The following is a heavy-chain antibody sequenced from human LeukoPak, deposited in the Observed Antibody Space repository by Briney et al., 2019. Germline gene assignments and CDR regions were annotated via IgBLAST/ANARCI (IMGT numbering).Heavy chain of an antibody. D-gene: IGHD3-10*01. J-gene: IGHJ3*02. CDR1: GLTLSSYA. V-gene: IGHV3-23*01. CDR2: ISGSGGST. CDR3: AKDPLWFGELVNAFDI. Sequence: PGGSLRLSCAASGLTLSSYAMSWVRQAPGKGLEWVAAISGSGGSTYYADSVKGRFTISRDNSKNTLYLQMNSLRAEDTAVYYCAKDPLWFGELVNAFDIWGQGTMVTVSS.